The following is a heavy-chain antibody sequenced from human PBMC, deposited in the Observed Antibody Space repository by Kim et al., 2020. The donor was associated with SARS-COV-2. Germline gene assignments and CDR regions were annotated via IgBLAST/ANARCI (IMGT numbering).Heavy chain of an antibody. CDR3: ARDLGYCSGSSCTRNWFDP. D-gene: IGHD2-2*01. V-gene: IGHV1-18*01. CDR2: INPYNGHT. J-gene: IGHJ5*02. Sequence: ASVKVSCKASGYSFTSYGISWVRQAPGLGLEWMGWINPYNGHTNFAQKLQGRVTMTTDTSTSTAYMELKSLRSDDTAVYYCARDLGYCSGSSCTRNWFDP. CDR1: GYSFTSYG.